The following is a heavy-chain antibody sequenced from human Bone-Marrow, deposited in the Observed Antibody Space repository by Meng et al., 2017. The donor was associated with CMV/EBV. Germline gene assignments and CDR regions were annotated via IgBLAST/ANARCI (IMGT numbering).Heavy chain of an antibody. CDR1: GFILSNYA. Sequence: ESLKISCAASGFILSNYAMSWVRQAPGKGLEWIGYIYYSGSTNYNPSLKSRVTISVDTSKNQLSLKLRSVTAADTAVYYCASGIGYCSGTSCHTPYYYGMDVWGQGTTVTVSS. J-gene: IGHJ6*02. D-gene: IGHD2-2*02. CDR3: ASGIGYCSGTSCHTPYYYGMDV. V-gene: IGHV4-59*01. CDR2: IYYSGST.